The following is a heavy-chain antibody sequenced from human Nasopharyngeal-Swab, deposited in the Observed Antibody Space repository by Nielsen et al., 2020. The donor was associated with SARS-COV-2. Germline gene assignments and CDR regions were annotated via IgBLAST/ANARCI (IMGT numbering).Heavy chain of an antibody. Sequence: WIRQPPGKGLEWIGSIYYSGSTCYNPSLKSRVTISVDTSKNQFSLKLSSVTAADTAVYYCARHKLSGIAVAGAAVNWFDPWGQGTLVTVSS. J-gene: IGHJ5*02. V-gene: IGHV4-39*01. CDR3: ARHKLSGIAVAGAAVNWFDP. D-gene: IGHD6-19*01. CDR2: IYYSGST.